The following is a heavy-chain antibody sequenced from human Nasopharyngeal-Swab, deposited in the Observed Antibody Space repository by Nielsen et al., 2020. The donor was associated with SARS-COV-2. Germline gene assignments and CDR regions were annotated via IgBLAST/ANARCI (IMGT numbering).Heavy chain of an antibody. J-gene: IGHJ3*02. V-gene: IGHV4-59*13. Sequence: PGKGLEWIGYIYYSGSTNYNPSLKSRVTISVDTSKNQFSLKLSSVTAADTAVYYCARVAPTVTTWRLMSVVGAFDIWGQGTMVTVSS. CDR3: ARVAPTVTTWRLMSVVGAFDI. D-gene: IGHD4-17*01. CDR2: IYYSGST.